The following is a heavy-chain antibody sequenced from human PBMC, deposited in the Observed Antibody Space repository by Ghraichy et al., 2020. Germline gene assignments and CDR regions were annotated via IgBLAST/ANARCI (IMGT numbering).Heavy chain of an antibody. Sequence: GESLRLSCAASGFTFSSYGMHWVRQAPGKGLEWVAVIWYDGSNKYYADSVKGRFTISRDNSKNTLYLQMNSLRAEDTAVYYCALTLVGATVFDYWGQGTLVTVSS. CDR3: ALTLVGATVFDY. V-gene: IGHV3-33*01. D-gene: IGHD1-26*01. CDR2: IWYDGSNK. CDR1: GFTFSSYG. J-gene: IGHJ4*02.